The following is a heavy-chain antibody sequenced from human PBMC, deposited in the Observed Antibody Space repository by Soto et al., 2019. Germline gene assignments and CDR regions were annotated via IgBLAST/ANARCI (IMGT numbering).Heavy chain of an antibody. J-gene: IGHJ4*02. CDR1: GGSISNFY. CDR3: ARAPMVLSRSYFDS. Sequence: SETLSLTCTVSGGSISNFYWSWIRQPPGKGLEWIGYISYSGNTNYNPSLRSRVSISVDTSKNQLSLNLTSVTAADTAVYYCARAPMVLSRSYFDSWGQGTPVTVSS. CDR2: ISYSGNT. D-gene: IGHD2-8*01. V-gene: IGHV4-59*01.